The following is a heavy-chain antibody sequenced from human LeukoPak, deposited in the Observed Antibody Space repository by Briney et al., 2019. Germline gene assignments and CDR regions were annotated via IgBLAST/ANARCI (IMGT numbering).Heavy chain of an antibody. D-gene: IGHD2/OR15-2a*01. CDR3: ARVEPTTFTYFDH. Sequence: GGSLRLSCAASGFTFSSYAMHWVRQAPGKGLEWVAVISYDGSNKYYADSVKGRFTISRDNSKNTLYLQMNSLRAEDTAVYYCARVEPTTFTYFDHWGQGALVVVSS. J-gene: IGHJ4*02. V-gene: IGHV3-30*04. CDR2: ISYDGSNK. CDR1: GFTFSSYA.